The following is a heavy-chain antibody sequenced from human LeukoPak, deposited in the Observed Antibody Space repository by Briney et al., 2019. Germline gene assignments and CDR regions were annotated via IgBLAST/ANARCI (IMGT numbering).Heavy chain of an antibody. CDR1: GFTFSNAW. CDR2: IKSKTDTGTT. J-gene: IGHJ4*02. CDR3: TTDIRPHRDLDY. V-gene: IGHV3-15*01. D-gene: IGHD2-21*01. Sequence: PGGSLRLSCAASGFTFSNAWMSWVRQAPGKGLEWVGRIKSKTDTGTTDYPAPVKGRFTISRDDSKNMLYLQMNSLKTEDTAVYYCTTDIRPHRDLDYWGQGTLVTVSS.